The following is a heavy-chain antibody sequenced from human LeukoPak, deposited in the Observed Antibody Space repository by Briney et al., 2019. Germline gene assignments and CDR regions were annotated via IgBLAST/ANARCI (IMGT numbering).Heavy chain of an antibody. Sequence: SETLSLTCTVSGYSISSGYYWGWIRQPPGKGLEWIGSIYHSGSTYYNPSLKSRVTISVDTSKNQFSLKLSSVTAADTAVYYCARATLIAAFGYWGQGTLVTVSS. CDR2: IYHSGST. V-gene: IGHV4-38-2*02. CDR3: ARATLIAAFGY. D-gene: IGHD6-13*01. J-gene: IGHJ4*02. CDR1: GYSISSGYY.